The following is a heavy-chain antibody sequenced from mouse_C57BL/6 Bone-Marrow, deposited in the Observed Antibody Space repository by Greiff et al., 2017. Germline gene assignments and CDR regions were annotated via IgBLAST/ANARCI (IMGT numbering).Heavy chain of an antibody. CDR2: IHPNSGST. CDR3: ARYHSLFAY. V-gene: IGHV1-64*01. CDR1: GYTFTSYW. Sequence: QVQLQQPGAELVKPGASVKLSCKASGYTFTSYWMHWVKQRPGQGLEWIGMIHPNSGSTNYNEKFTSKATLTVDKSSSTAYMQLRSLTSEDSAGYYCARYHSLFAYWGQGTLVTVSA. D-gene: IGHD6-1*01. J-gene: IGHJ3*01.